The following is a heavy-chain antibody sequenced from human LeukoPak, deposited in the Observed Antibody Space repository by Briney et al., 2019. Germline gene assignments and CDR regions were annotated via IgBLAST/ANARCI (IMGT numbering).Heavy chain of an antibody. V-gene: IGHV3-33*01. CDR1: GFTFNDYG. J-gene: IGHJ4*02. Sequence: GRSLRLSCAASGFTFNDYGMHWVRQAPGKGLEWVAVIRSDENYKYYADSVKGRFTISRDNSKNTVYLQMNSLRDEDTAVYYCARDRARYSSGWWDYWGQGTLVTVSS. CDR2: IRSDENYK. D-gene: IGHD6-19*01. CDR3: ARDRARYSSGWWDY.